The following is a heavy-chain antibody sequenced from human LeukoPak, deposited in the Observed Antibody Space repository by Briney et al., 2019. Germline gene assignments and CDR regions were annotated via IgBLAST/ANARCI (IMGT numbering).Heavy chain of an antibody. CDR2: ISAYNGNT. CDR1: GYTFTSYG. D-gene: IGHD3-9*01. Sequence: ASVKVSCKASGYTFTSYGINWVRQAPGQGLEWMGWISAYNGNTNYAQKLQGRVTMTTDTSTSTAYMELRSLRSDDTAVYYCARDRSYDILTGYPDNDAFDIWGQGTTVTVSS. J-gene: IGHJ3*02. V-gene: IGHV1-18*01. CDR3: ARDRSYDILTGYPDNDAFDI.